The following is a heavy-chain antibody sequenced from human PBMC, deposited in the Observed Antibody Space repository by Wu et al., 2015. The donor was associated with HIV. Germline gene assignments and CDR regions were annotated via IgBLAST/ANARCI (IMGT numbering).Heavy chain of an antibody. J-gene: IGHJ4*02. V-gene: IGHV1-69*18. CDR2: IIPIFGTA. CDR1: GGTFSSYA. Sequence: QVQLVQSGAEVKKPGSSVKVSCKASGGTFSSYAISWVRQAPGQGLEWMGRIIPIFGTASYVQKFQGRVTITADESTSTAYMELSSLRSEDTAVYYCASQGCVVGVAASQRPYYFDCWGQGTLVTVSS. D-gene: IGHD2-15*01. CDR3: ASQGCVVGVAASQRPYYFDC.